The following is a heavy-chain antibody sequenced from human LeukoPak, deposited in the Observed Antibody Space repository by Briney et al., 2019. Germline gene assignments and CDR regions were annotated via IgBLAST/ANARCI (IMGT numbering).Heavy chain of an antibody. D-gene: IGHD3-16*02. CDR2: ISYDGSNK. J-gene: IGHJ4*02. CDR3: ARDLVIVSYYFDY. V-gene: IGHV3-30*04. CDR1: GFTFSSYA. Sequence: SGGSLRLSCAASGFTFSSYAMHWVRQAPGKGLEWVAVISYDGSNKYYADSVKGRFTISRDNSKNTLYLQMNSLRAEDTAVYYCARDLVIVSYYFDYWGQGTLVTVSS.